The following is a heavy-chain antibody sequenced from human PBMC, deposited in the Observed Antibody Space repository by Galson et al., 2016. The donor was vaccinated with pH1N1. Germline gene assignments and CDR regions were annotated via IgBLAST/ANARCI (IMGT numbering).Heavy chain of an antibody. D-gene: IGHD6-19*01. Sequence: SLRLSCAASRFTFGDHYMAWVRQAPGRGLEWISYIGRDGAPIYYAASVRGRFTISRDNAKNSLYLQMNNLRAEDTAVYYCARDAGNQGSGWYYFDCWGQGTLVTVSS. CDR2: IGRDGAPI. V-gene: IGHV3-11*01. J-gene: IGHJ4*02. CDR1: RFTFGDHY. CDR3: ARDAGNQGSGWYYFDC.